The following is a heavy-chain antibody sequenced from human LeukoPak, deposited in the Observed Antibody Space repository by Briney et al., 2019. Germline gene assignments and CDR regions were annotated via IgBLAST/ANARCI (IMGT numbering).Heavy chain of an antibody. J-gene: IGHJ1*01. CDR1: GFTFSSYG. CDR2: ISYDGSNK. Sequence: PGGSLRLSCAASGFTFSSYGMHWVRQAPGKGLEWVAVISYDGSNKYYADSVKGRFTISRDNSKNTLYLQMNSLRAEDTAVYYCARYRGGKIPYFQHWGQGTLVTVSS. CDR3: ARYRGGKIPYFQH. V-gene: IGHV3-30*03. D-gene: IGHD3-10*01.